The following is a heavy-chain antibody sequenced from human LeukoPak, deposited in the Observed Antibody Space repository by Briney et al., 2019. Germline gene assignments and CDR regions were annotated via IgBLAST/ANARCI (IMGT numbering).Heavy chain of an antibody. CDR2: INHSGST. CDR3: AWEYYYDSSGYYQD. CDR1: GGSFSGYY. D-gene: IGHD3-22*01. J-gene: IGHJ4*02. V-gene: IGHV4-34*01. Sequence: SETLSLTCDVYGGSFSGYYWSWIRQPPGKGLEWIGEINHSGSTNYNPSLKSRVTISVDTSKNQFSLKLSSVTAADTAVYYCAWEYYYDSSGYYQDWGQGTLVTVSS.